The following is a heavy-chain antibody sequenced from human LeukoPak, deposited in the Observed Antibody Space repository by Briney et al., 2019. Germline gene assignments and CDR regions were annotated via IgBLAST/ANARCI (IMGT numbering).Heavy chain of an antibody. CDR1: GFTFSNAW. V-gene: IGHV3-15*01. CDR2: IKSKTDGGTT. CDR3: TTDHYKVILTGFIQTTPDFDY. D-gene: IGHD3-9*01. J-gene: IGHJ4*02. Sequence: KTGGSLRLSCAASGFTFSNAWMSWVRQAPGKGLEWVGRIKSKTDGGTTDYAAPVKGRFTISRDDSKNTLYLQMNSLKTEDTAVYYCTTDHYKVILTGFIQTTPDFDYWGQGTLVTVSS.